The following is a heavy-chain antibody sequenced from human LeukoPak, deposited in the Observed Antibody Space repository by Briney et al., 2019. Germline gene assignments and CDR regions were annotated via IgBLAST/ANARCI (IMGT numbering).Heavy chain of an antibody. Sequence: GGSLRLSCAASGFTFSSYAMHWVRQAPGKGLEWVAVISYDGSNKYYADSVKGRFTISRDNSKNTLCLQMNSLRAEDTAVYYCARDQGYCSSTNCYSDAFDIWGQGTMVTVSS. D-gene: IGHD2-2*01. J-gene: IGHJ3*02. V-gene: IGHV3-30*04. CDR2: ISYDGSNK. CDR1: GFTFSSYA. CDR3: ARDQGYCSSTNCYSDAFDI.